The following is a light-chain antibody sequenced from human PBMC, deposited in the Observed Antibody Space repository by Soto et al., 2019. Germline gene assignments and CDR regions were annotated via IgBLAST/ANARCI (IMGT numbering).Light chain of an antibody. CDR2: EAS. CDR3: CSYAGRDTMI. V-gene: IGLV2-23*01. J-gene: IGLJ2*01. Sequence: QSALTQPASVSGSPGQSITISCTGTSSNVGSYNLVSWYQQHPGEAPKLMISEASKRPSGVSNRFSGSKSGNTASLTISGLQAEDEADYYCCSYAGRDTMIFGGGTKLTVL. CDR1: SSNVGSYNL.